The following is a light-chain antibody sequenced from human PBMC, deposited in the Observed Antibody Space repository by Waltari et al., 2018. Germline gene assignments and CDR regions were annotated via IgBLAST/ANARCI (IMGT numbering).Light chain of an antibody. CDR3: QQYGSSVMYT. Sequence: VLTQPPRTPSWSPGERATLSCRASQSLTKNYLAWYQQKPGQAPRLLIYGASSRAAGIPDRFSGRGSGTDFTLTISRLEPEDFAVYYCQQYGSSVMYTFGQGTKLEIK. J-gene: IGKJ2*01. CDR2: GAS. CDR1: QSLTKNY. V-gene: IGKV3-20*01.